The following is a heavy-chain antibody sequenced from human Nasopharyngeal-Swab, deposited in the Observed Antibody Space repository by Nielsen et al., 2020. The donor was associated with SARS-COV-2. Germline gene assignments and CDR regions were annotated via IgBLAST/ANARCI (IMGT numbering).Heavy chain of an antibody. J-gene: IGHJ6*02. CDR1: GLTFSSHE. CDR2: ISSSGSTI. CDR3: ARERDGMDV. V-gene: IGHV3-48*03. Sequence: GESLKISCAASGLTFSSHEMNWVRQAPGKGLEWVSYISSSGSTIYYADSVKGRFTISRDNAKNSLYLQMNSLRAEDTAVYYCARERDGMDVWGQGTTVTVSS.